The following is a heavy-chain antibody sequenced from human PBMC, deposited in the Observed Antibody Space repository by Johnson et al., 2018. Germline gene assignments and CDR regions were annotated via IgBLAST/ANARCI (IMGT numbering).Heavy chain of an antibody. CDR3: AKDEPYAFDI. V-gene: IGHV3-21*04. J-gene: IGHJ3*02. CDR2: ISSSSSYI. D-gene: IGHD1-14*01. CDR1: GFTFSSYN. Sequence: VQLVESGGGLVQPGGSLRLSCAASGFTFSSYNMNWVRQAPGKGLEWVSSISSSSSYIYYADSVKGRFTISRDNAKNSLYLQMKRLRAEDTALYYCAKDEPYAFDIWGQGTMVTVSS.